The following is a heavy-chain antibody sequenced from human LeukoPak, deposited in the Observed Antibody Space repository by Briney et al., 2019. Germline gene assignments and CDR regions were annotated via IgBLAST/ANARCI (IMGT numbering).Heavy chain of an antibody. V-gene: IGHV4-39*01. CDR1: GGSISSISYY. CDR3: ARIDTAMVIYFDY. CDR2: IYYSGST. D-gene: IGHD5-18*01. Sequence: PSETLSLTCTVSGGSISSISYYWGWIRQPPGKGLEWIGNIYYSGSTYYNPSLKSRVTISVDTSKNQFSLKLSSVTAADTAVYYCARIDTAMVIYFDYWGQGTLATVSS. J-gene: IGHJ4*02.